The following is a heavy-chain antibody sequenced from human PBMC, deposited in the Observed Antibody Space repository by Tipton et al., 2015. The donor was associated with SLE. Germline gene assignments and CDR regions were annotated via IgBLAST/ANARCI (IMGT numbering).Heavy chain of an antibody. CDR1: GYTFTDYN. CDR2: MNPTHSNT. J-gene: IGHJ4*02. CDR3: ARAKWGPDY. V-gene: IGHV1-8*01. Sequence: QSGPEVKKPGASVKVSCKTSGYTFTDYNINWVRQATGQGLEWMGWMNPTHSNTGYEQKFQGRVTMTMDTSISTAYMELSDLTSEDTAGYYCARAKWGPDYWGQGTLVTVSS. D-gene: IGHD1-26*01.